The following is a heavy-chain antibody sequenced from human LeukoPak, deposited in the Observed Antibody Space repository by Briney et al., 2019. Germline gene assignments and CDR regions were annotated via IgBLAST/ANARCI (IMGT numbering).Heavy chain of an antibody. CDR3: ASSGSYRFDY. J-gene: IGHJ4*02. CDR2: ITASGTAM. Sequence: GGSLRLSCAASGFTFSDYWMNWVRKAPGKGLEWVSHITASGTAMFYADSVKGRFTISRDNAKNSLYLQMNSLRDEDTAVYYCASSGSYRFDYWGQGILVTVSS. D-gene: IGHD1-26*01. CDR1: GFTFSDYW. V-gene: IGHV3-48*02.